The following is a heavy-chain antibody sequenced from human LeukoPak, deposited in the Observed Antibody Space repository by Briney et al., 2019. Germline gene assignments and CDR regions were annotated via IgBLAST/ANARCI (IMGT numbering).Heavy chain of an antibody. CDR3: ARATSSGWLSPNFDY. V-gene: IGHV4-59*01. D-gene: IGHD6-19*01. J-gene: IGHJ4*02. CDR2: IYYSGST. CDR1: GGSISSYY. Sequence: PSETLPLTCTVSGGSISSYYWSWLRQPPGKGLEGIGYIYYSGSTNYNPSLKSRVTISVDTSKNQFSLKLSSVTAADTAVYYCARATSSGWLSPNFDYWGQGTLVTVSS.